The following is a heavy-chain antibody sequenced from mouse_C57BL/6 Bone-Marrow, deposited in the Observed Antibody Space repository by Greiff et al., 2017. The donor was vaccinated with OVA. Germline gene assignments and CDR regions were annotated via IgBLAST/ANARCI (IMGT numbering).Heavy chain of an antibody. J-gene: IGHJ4*01. CDR1: GFTFSSYA. D-gene: IGHD1-1*01. Sequence: EVNLVESGGGLVKPGGSLKLSCAASGFTFSSYAMSWVRQTPEKRLEWVATISDGGSYTYYPDNVKGRFTISRDNAKNNLYLQMSHLKSEDTAMYYCARGVSTDGGQGTSVTVSS. V-gene: IGHV5-4*03. CDR2: ISDGGSYT. CDR3: ARGVSTD.